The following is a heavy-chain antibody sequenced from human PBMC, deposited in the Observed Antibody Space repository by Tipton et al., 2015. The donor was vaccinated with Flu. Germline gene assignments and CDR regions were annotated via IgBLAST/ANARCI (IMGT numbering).Heavy chain of an antibody. CDR3: AVAAAPNWYFDL. CDR2: IYSGGST. D-gene: IGHD6-13*01. Sequence: SLRLSCAASGFTVSSNYMSWVRQAPGKGLEWVSVIYSGGSTYYADSVKGRFTISRDNSKNTLYLQMNSLRAEDTAVYYCAVAAAPNWYFDLRGRGTLVTVSS. CDR1: GFTVSSNY. J-gene: IGHJ2*01. V-gene: IGHV3-53*01.